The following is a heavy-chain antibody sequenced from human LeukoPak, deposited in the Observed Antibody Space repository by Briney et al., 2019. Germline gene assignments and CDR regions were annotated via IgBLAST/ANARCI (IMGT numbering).Heavy chain of an antibody. D-gene: IGHD6-6*01. CDR3: AKGNKLLRAARPPFDY. CDR2: INSDGSST. CDR1: GFTFSSYW. J-gene: IGHJ4*02. Sequence: PGGSLRLSCAASGFTFSSYWMHWVRQAPGKGLVWVSRINSDGSSTNYADSVKGRFTISRDNAKNTLYLQMNSLRAEDTAVYYCAKGNKLLRAARPPFDYWGQGTLVTVSS. V-gene: IGHV3-74*01.